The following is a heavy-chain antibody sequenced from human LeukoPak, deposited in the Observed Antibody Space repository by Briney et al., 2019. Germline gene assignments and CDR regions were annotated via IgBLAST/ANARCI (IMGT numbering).Heavy chain of an antibody. CDR3: ARDYYDSSGIDY. CDR2: IIPIFGTA. Sequence: ASVKVSCKASGGTFSSYAISWVRQAPGQGLEWMGGIIPIFGTANYAQKFQGRVTITTDESTSTAHMELSSLRSEDTAVYYCARDYYDSSGIDYWGQGTLVTVSS. CDR1: GGTFSSYA. V-gene: IGHV1-69*05. J-gene: IGHJ4*02. D-gene: IGHD3-22*01.